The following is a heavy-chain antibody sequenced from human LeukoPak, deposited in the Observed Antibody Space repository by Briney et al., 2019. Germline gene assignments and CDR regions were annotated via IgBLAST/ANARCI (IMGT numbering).Heavy chain of an antibody. V-gene: IGHV4-38-2*02. Sequence: PSETLSLTCTVSGYSISSGYYWGWIRQPPGKGLEWIGRIYTSGSTNYNPSLKSRVTMSVDTSKNQFSLKLSSVTAADTAVYYCARGGGYDSDYWGQGTLVTVSS. CDR3: ARGGGYDSDY. CDR1: GYSISSGYY. D-gene: IGHD5-12*01. J-gene: IGHJ4*02. CDR2: IYTSGST.